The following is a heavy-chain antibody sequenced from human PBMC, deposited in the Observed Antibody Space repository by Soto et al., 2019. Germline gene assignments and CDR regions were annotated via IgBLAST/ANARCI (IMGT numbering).Heavy chain of an antibody. J-gene: IGHJ6*02. CDR2: VSPYNGDT. CDR3: AREVGHMDV. CDR1: GYTFTTYG. D-gene: IGHD2-2*01. Sequence: QVLLVQSGAEVKKPGASVKVSCKASGYTFTTYGINWVRQAPGQGLEWMGWVSPYNGDTTYAHNFQGRVTMTTDTSTRTAYMELRSLRSDDTAVYYCAREVGHMDVWGQGTTVTVSS. V-gene: IGHV1-18*04.